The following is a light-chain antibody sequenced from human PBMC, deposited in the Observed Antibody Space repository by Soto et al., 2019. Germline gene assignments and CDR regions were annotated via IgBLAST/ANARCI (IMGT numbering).Light chain of an antibody. CDR2: RAS. CDR3: QQSYTHPIT. J-gene: IGKJ5*01. Sequence: DIQMTQSPSLLSASVGDRVTITCRASQDISSYLVWIQQKPGKAPESLMYRASTLQSGVPSRFSGSGSGTDFTLTITSLQPEDVATYYCQQSYTHPITFGQGTRLVIK. CDR1: QDISSY. V-gene: IGKV1-16*01.